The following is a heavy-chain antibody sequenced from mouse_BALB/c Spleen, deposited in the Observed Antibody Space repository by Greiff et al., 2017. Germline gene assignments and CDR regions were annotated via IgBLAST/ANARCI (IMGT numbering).Heavy chain of an antibody. J-gene: IGHJ4*01. V-gene: IGHV14-3*02. Sequence: EVHLVESGAELVKPGASVKLSCTASGFNIKDTYMHWVKQRPEQGLEWIGRIDPANGNTKYDPKFQGKATITADTSSNTAYLQLSSLTSEDTAVYYCARLPYAMDYGGQGTSVTVSS. CDR3: ARLPYAMDY. CDR2: IDPANGNT. CDR1: GFNIKDTY.